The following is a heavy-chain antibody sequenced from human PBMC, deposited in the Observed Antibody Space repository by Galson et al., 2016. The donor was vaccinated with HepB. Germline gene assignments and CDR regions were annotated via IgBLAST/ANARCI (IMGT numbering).Heavy chain of an antibody. Sequence: SLRLSCAASGVTFSHYAMSWVRPAPGKGLEWVSGIRDNGGSTYYADSVKGRFTISRDNSKNTLYLQMNSLRAEDTAVYYCAKGVDGKGFDYWGQGTLVTVSS. CDR3: AKGVDGKGFDY. V-gene: IGHV3-23*01. J-gene: IGHJ4*02. CDR2: IRDNGGST. CDR1: GVTFSHYA. D-gene: IGHD6-19*01.